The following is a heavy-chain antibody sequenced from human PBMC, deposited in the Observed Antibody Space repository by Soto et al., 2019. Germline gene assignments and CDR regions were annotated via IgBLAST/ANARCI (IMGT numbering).Heavy chain of an antibody. D-gene: IGHD3-22*01. V-gene: IGHV3-23*01. Sequence: EVQLLESGGGLVQPGGSLRLSCAASGFTFSSYAMSWVRQAPGKELEWVSAISGSGGSTYYADSVEGRFTISRDNPKNTLYLQMHRLRADDTAVYYRAKDMLRDSSGYCPYYFDYWGQGTLVTVSS. CDR1: GFTFSSYA. CDR3: AKDMLRDSSGYCPYYFDY. J-gene: IGHJ4*02. CDR2: ISGSGGST.